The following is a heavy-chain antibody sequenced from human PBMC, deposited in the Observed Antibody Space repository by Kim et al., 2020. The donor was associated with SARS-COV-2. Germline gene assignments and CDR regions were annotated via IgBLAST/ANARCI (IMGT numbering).Heavy chain of an antibody. V-gene: IGHV3-23*01. CDR1: GFTFSSYA. J-gene: IGHJ3*02. CDR3: AKDLVQGRWLDPWGAFDI. D-gene: IGHD6-19*01. Sequence: GGSLRLSCAASGFTFSSYAMSWVRQAPGKGLEWVSAISGSGGSTYYADSVKGRFTISRDNSKNTLYLQMNSLRAKDTAVYYCAKDLVQGRWLDPWGAFDIWGQGTMVTVSS. CDR2: ISGSGGST.